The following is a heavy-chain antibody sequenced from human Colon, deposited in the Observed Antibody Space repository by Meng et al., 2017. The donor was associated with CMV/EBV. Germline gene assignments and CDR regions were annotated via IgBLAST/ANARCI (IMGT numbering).Heavy chain of an antibody. V-gene: IGHV4-30-4*08. CDR1: GDSIRNRDYY. J-gene: IGHJ4*02. Sequence: SETLSLTCTVSGDSIRNRDYYWSWIRQSPGKGLEWIGYIHDTGSTFYSPTLRSRVTVSVDTSKNQFFLRLTSVTAADTAVYYCARQQGSGSYVDSFDNWGQGTQVTVSS. CDR3: ARQQGSGSYVDSFDN. CDR2: IHDTGST. D-gene: IGHD3-10*01.